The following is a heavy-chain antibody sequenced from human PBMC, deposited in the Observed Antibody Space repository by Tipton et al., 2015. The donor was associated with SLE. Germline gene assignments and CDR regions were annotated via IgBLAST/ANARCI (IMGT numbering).Heavy chain of an antibody. Sequence: VQLVQSGGGLVQPGGSLRLSCAASGFTVNTKYMTWVRQAPGKGREWVSVIYVGGTTYHADSVKGRFSISRHNSKNTLFLAMNILSPDDTAVYYCARGGVGGGFDIWGQAARASVS. V-gene: IGHV3-53*04. CDR2: IYVGGTT. CDR1: GFTVNTKY. CDR3: ARGGVGGGFDI. J-gene: IGHJ3*02. D-gene: IGHD1-26*01.